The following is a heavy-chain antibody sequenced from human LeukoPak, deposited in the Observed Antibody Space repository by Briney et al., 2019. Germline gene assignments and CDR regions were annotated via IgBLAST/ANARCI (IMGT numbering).Heavy chain of an antibody. Sequence: PGGSLRLSCAASGFTVSTNDMTWVRQAPGRGLEWVSAIYGGGSTHYADSVKGRFIISRDNSKNTLYLQMNTLRAEDTAVYYCASYYDTSGHYVDYWGQGTLVTVSS. J-gene: IGHJ4*02. CDR2: IYGGGST. CDR1: GFTVSTND. V-gene: IGHV3-66*01. D-gene: IGHD3-22*01. CDR3: ASYYDTSGHYVDY.